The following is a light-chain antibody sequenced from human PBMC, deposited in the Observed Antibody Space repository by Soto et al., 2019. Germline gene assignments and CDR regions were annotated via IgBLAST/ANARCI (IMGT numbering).Light chain of an antibody. CDR2: DVN. J-gene: IGLJ3*02. Sequence: QSALTQPRSVSGSPGQSVTISCTGTSSDVGNYNYVSWYQQHPGKAPKVMIYDVNKWPSGVPDRFSGSKSGNTASQTISGLQAEDEADYYCCSYAGSYTWVFGGGTKLTVL. V-gene: IGLV2-11*01. CDR3: CSYAGSYTWV. CDR1: SSDVGNYNY.